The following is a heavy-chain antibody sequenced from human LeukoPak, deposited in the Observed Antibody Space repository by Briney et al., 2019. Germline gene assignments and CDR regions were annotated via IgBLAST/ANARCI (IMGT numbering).Heavy chain of an antibody. CDR2: ISAYNGNT. D-gene: IGHD2-21*02. Sequence: ASVKVSCKASGYTFTSYDINWVRQAPGQGLEWMGWISAYNGNTNYAQKLQGRVTMTTDASTSTAYMELRSLRSDDTAVYYCARVYCGGDCYSSYFQHWGQGTLVTVSS. J-gene: IGHJ1*01. CDR1: GYTFTSYD. CDR3: ARVYCGGDCYSSYFQH. V-gene: IGHV1-18*01.